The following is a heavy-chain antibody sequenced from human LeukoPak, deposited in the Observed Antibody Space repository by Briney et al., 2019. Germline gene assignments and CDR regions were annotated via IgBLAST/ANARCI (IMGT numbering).Heavy chain of an antibody. CDR1: GYTFTSYF. J-gene: IGHJ5*02. CDR2: INPSGGGT. CDR3: ARDGGTGNRSGSYANWFDP. Sequence: GASVKVSCKASGYTFTSYFMHWVRQAPGQGLEWMGIINPSGGGTIYAQKFQGRVTMTRDISTSTAYMEVSSLRSDDTAVYYCARDGGTGNRSGSYANWFDPWGRGTLVTVSS. D-gene: IGHD3-10*01. V-gene: IGHV1-46*01.